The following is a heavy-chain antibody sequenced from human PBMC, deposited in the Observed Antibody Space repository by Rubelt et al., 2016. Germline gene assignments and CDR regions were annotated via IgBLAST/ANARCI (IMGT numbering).Heavy chain of an antibody. Sequence: QVQLQQWGAGLLKPSETLSLTCAVYGGSFSGYYWSWIRQPPGKGLEWIGEINHSGSTNYNPSLKSRVTLSVAKSKNQFSLKLSSVTAADTAVYYCARDSHPWGQGTLVTVSS. CDR1: GGSFSGYY. CDR3: ARDSHP. J-gene: IGHJ5*02. CDR2: INHSGST. V-gene: IGHV4-34*01.